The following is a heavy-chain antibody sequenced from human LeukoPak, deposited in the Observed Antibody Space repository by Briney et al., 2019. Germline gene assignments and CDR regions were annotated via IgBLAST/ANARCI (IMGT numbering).Heavy chain of an antibody. D-gene: IGHD1-26*01. V-gene: IGHV3-9*01. J-gene: IGHJ3*02. CDR1: GFTFDDYA. CDR3: AKVAIVGATSDAFDI. CDR2: ITWNSGSI. Sequence: GGSLRLSCAASGFTFDDYAMHWVRQAPGKGLEWVSGITWNSGSIDYADSVNGRFTVSRDNAKNSLYLQMNRLRAEDTALYYCAKVAIVGATSDAFDIWGQGTMVTVSS.